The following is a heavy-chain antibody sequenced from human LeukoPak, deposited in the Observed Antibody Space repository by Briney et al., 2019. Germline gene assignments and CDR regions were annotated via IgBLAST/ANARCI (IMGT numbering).Heavy chain of an antibody. D-gene: IGHD3-10*01. Sequence: WETLSLTCTVSGGSISSYYWSWIRQPPGKGLEWIGYIYYSGSTNYNPSLKSRVTISVDTSKNQFSLKLSSVTAADTAVYYCARVTGSGSLYYYYYMDVWGKGTTVTVSS. V-gene: IGHV4-59*01. CDR2: IYYSGST. CDR1: GGSISSYY. CDR3: ARVTGSGSLYYYYYMDV. J-gene: IGHJ6*03.